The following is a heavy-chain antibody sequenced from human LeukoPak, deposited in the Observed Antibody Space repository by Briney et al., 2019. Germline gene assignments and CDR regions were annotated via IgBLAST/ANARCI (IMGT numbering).Heavy chain of an antibody. CDR1: GYSFTSYW. CDR3: ARLNDFWSGYLKYYFDY. Sequence: GESLKISCKGSGYSFTSYWIGWMRQMPGEGLMLMGIIYPRGSDTRYSPSFQGQLTISADKSITTTYLQWSGLKASDTAMYYCARLNDFWSGYLKYYFDYWGQGTLVTVSS. D-gene: IGHD3-3*01. V-gene: IGHV5-51*01. J-gene: IGHJ4*02. CDR2: IYPRGSDT.